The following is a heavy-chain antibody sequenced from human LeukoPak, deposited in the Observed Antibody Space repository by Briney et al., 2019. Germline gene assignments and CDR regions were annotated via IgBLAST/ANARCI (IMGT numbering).Heavy chain of an antibody. V-gene: IGHV3-30*02. Sequence: PGGSLRLSCAASGFTFSNYWMTWVRQAPGKGLEWVAFIRYDGSNKYYADSVKGRFTISRDNSKNTLYLQMNSLRAEDTAVYYCAKDYMWFLVSGGWFDPWGQGTLVTVSS. CDR2: IRYDGSNK. CDR1: GFTFSNYW. J-gene: IGHJ5*02. D-gene: IGHD3-10*01. CDR3: AKDYMWFLVSGGWFDP.